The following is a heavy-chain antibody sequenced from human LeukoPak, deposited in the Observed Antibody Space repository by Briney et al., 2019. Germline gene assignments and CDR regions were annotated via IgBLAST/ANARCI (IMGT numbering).Heavy chain of an antibody. J-gene: IGHJ4*02. V-gene: IGHV1-24*01. CDR2: FDPEDGET. CDR1: GYTLTELS. D-gene: IGHD3-9*01. CDR3: ATVSRYFDWLFNDY. Sequence: ASVKVSCKVSGYTLTELSMHWVRQAPGKGLEWMGGFDPEDGETIYAQKFQGRVTMTEDTSTDTAYMELSSLRSEDTAVYYCATVSRYFDWLFNDYWGQGTLVTVSS.